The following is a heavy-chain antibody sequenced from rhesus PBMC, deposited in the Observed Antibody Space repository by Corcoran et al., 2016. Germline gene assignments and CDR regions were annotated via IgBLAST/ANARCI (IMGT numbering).Heavy chain of an antibody. CDR3: ASDLGYGLDS. Sequence: QVQLQESGPGLVKPSETLSLTCAVSGYSILSGYVWGWLRQPPGKGLEWTGRISGSGGSTDYNPSLKSRVTISTDTSKNQFSLKLSSVTAADTAVYYCASDLGYGLDSWGQGVVVTVSS. CDR1: GYSILSGYV. J-gene: IGHJ6*01. CDR2: ISGSGGST. V-gene: IGHV4-127*01.